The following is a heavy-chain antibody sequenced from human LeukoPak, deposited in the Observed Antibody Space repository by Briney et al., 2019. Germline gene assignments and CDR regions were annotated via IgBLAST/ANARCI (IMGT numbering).Heavy chain of an antibody. CDR1: GFRSGFGFYSYA. D-gene: IGHD6-19*01. J-gene: IGHJ3*02. Sequence: GGSLRLSCAASGFRSGFGFYSYALTWVRQAPGKGLQWVSSIGSNGGYIYYADSVKGRFVISRDNSRDTLYLQMNSLRAEDTAVYYCARYDIWDVAGIDAFDIWGQGTMVTVSS. CDR3: ARYDIWDVAGIDAFDI. CDR2: IGSNGGYI. V-gene: IGHV3-23*01.